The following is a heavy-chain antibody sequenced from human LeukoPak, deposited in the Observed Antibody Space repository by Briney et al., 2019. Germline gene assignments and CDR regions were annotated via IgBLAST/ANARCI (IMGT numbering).Heavy chain of an antibody. D-gene: IGHD4-17*01. Sequence: SETLSLTCAVSGYSIRSGDYWGWIRPSPGKGLEWIGIIYHSGSTHYNPSLKSRVTISVDTSKNQFSLKLSSVTAADTAVYYCARNRSVTTTPGFDHWGQGTLVTVSS. J-gene: IGHJ4*02. CDR3: ARNRSVTTTPGFDH. CDR1: GYSIRSGDY. CDR2: IYHSGST. V-gene: IGHV4-38-2*01.